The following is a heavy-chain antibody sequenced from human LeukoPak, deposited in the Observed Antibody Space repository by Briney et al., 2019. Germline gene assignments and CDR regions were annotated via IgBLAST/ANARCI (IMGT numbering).Heavy chain of an antibody. CDR2: IYYSGST. Sequence: PPETLSLTCTVSGGSISSGDYYWSWIRQPPGKGLEWIGYIYYSGSTYYNPSLKSRVTISVDTSKNQFSLKLSSVTAADTAVYYCARDAVVRDYYGMDVWGQGTTVTVSS. J-gene: IGHJ6*02. V-gene: IGHV4-30-4*01. CDR3: ARDAVVRDYYGMDV. CDR1: GGSISSGDYY.